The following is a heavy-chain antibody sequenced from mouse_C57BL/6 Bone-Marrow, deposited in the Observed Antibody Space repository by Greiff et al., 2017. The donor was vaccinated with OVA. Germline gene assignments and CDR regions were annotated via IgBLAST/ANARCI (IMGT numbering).Heavy chain of an antibody. V-gene: IGHV1-64*01. J-gene: IGHJ3*01. D-gene: IGHD1-1*01. CDR3: ARKGYYYGSSYRWFAY. CDR2: IHPNSGST. CDR1: GYTFTSYW. Sequence: VKLQESGAELVKPGASVKLSCKASGYTFTSYWMHWVKQRPGQGLEWIGMIHPNSGSTNYNEKFKSKATLTVDKSSSTAYMQLSSLTSEDSAVYYCARKGYYYGSSYRWFAYWGQGTLVTVSA.